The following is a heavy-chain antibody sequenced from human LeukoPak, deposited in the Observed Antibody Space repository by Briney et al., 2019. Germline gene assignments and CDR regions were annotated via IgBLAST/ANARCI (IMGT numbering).Heavy chain of an antibody. J-gene: IGHJ4*02. Sequence: SQTLSLTCTVSGGSISSGDYYWRWIRQPPGKGLEWIGYIYYSGSTYYNPSLKSRVTISVDASKNQFSLKLSSVTAADTAVYYCARARQFPKYYYDSSGLYYFDYWGQGTLVTVSS. CDR2: IYYSGST. CDR1: GGSISSGDYY. CDR3: ARARQFPKYYYDSSGLYYFDY. V-gene: IGHV4-30-4*01. D-gene: IGHD3-22*01.